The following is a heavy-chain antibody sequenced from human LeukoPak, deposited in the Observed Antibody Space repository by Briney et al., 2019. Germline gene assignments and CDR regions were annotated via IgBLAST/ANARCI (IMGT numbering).Heavy chain of an antibody. CDR1: GGTFNTYT. Sequence: GASVKVSCKASGGTFNTYTVSWVRQSPGQGPEWMGGIIPTFGTVNYAQKFQGRVTITADKFTTTVYMEVSTLRSEDTAVYYCARGSRSGWYYFDYWGQGTLVTVSS. J-gene: IGHJ4*02. D-gene: IGHD6-19*01. V-gene: IGHV1-69*06. CDR2: IIPTFGTV. CDR3: ARGSRSGWYYFDY.